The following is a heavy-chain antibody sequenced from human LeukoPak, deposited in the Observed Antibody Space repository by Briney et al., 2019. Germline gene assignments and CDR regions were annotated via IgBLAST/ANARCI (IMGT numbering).Heavy chain of an antibody. CDR1: GFTFTNSP. CDR3: ATGSGWYSPDY. D-gene: IGHD6-19*01. V-gene: IGHV1-58*02. CDR2: IVVGSGNT. J-gene: IGHJ4*02. Sequence: SVKVSCKASGFTFTNSPMQWVRQARGQRRGWIGWIVVGSGNTNYAQKFQERVTITRDMSTSTAYMELRSLRSEDTAVYCCATGSGWYSPDYWGQGTLVTVSS.